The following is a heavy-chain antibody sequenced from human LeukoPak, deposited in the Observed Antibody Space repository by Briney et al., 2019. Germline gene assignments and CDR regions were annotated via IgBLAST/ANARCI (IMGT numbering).Heavy chain of an antibody. D-gene: IGHD3-22*01. CDR2: IYYSGTT. CDR3: GRVSSDSGYYYYYMDV. J-gene: IGHJ6*03. CDR1: GCSINISNYY. Sequence: SETLSLNCTVSGCSINISNYYWGWIRQPPGKGLEWIGSIYYSGTTYCNPSLKRRVTISVDTSREQFSLQLSSVTAADTSVYYCGRVSSDSGYYYYYMDVWGKGTTVTVSS. V-gene: IGHV4-39*07.